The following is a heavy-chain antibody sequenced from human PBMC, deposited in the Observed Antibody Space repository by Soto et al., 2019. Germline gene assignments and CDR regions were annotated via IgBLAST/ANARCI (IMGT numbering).Heavy chain of an antibody. D-gene: IGHD6-13*01. J-gene: IGHJ4*02. V-gene: IGHV1-69*01. Sequence: QAQVVQSGAEVRKPGSSVKLSCKASEGTFNSYAIAWVRQAPGQGLEWMGGIIPYYNTLNYAQKFQDRVTITADDSTNTVSMELSSLRSDDTAVYFCASGASRWYPYFFDSWGQGTLVTVSS. CDR3: ASGASRWYPYFFDS. CDR2: IIPYYNTL. CDR1: EGTFNSYA.